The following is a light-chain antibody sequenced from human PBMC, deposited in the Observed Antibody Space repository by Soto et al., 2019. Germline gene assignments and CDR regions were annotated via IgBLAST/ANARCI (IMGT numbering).Light chain of an antibody. J-gene: IGKJ5*01. CDR2: GAS. V-gene: IGKV3-20*01. CDR3: QQYGSSPPIT. Sequence: EIVLTQSPGTLSLSPGERATLSCRASQSVSRSYLAWYQQKPRQAPRLLIYGASSRATGIPDRFSGSGSGTDFSLTISRLEPEDFAVYYCQQYGSSPPITFGQGTRLEIK. CDR1: QSVSRSY.